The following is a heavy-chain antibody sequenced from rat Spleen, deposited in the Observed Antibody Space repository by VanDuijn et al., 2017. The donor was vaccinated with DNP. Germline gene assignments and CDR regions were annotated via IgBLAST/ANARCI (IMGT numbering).Heavy chain of an antibody. J-gene: IGHJ1*01. D-gene: IGHD5-1*01. CDR3: ARGSGTYYWYFDF. CDR1: GFTFSDYN. CDR2: ITSSGDST. V-gene: IGHV5S23*01. Sequence: EVHLVESGGGLVQPGRSLKLSCAASGFTFSDYNMAWVRQVPGKGLEWVAAITSSGDSTYYPDSVKGRFTISRDNAKNTLYLQMNSLRSEDTATYYCARGSGTYYWYFDFWGPGTMVTVSS.